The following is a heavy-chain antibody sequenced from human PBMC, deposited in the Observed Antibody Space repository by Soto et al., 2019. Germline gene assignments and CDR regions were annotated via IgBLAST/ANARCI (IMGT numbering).Heavy chain of an antibody. D-gene: IGHD6-6*01. J-gene: IGHJ6*02. CDR2: IIPIFGTA. Sequence: SVKVSCKASGGTFSSYAISWVRQAPGQGLEWMGGIIPIFGTANYAQKFQGRVTITVDESTSTAYMELSSLRSEDTAVYYCASPSFEYSSSYYYYYGMDVWGQGTTVTVSS. CDR1: GGTFSSYA. V-gene: IGHV1-69*13. CDR3: ASPSFEYSSSYYYYYGMDV.